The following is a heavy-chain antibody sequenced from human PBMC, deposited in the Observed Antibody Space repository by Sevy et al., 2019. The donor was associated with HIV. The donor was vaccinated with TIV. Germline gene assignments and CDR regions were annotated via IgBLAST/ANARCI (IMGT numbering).Heavy chain of an antibody. CDR3: AKDINRGCDSINCYTYYYYYYGFDV. J-gene: IGHJ6*02. CDR2: ISWNRGAI. Sequence: GGSLRLSCAASGFGFQDYAMHWVRQRPGKGLEWVAGISWNRGAIEYAHSVKGRFTISRDNAKNSLYLQMNSLRAEDTALYFCAKDINRGCDSINCYTYYYYYYGFDVWGLGTTVTVSS. D-gene: IGHD3-16*02. CDR1: GFGFQDYA. V-gene: IGHV3-9*01.